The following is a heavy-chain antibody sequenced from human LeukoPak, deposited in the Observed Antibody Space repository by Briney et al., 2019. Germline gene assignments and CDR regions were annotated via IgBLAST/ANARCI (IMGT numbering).Heavy chain of an antibody. CDR3: ARARSSYGYGDAFDI. V-gene: IGHV3-30*04. J-gene: IGHJ3*02. CDR1: GFTFSTYA. CDR2: ISYDGSSK. Sequence: GGSLRLSCAASGFTFSTYAMHWVRQAPGKGLEWVAVISYDGSSKYYADSVKGRFTISRDNSKNTLYLQMNSLRAEDTAVYYCARARSSYGYGDAFDIWGQGTMVTVSS. D-gene: IGHD5-18*01.